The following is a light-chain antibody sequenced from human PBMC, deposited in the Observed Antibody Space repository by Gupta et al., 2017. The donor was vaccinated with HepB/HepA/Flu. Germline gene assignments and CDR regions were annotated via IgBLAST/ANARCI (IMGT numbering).Light chain of an antibody. Sequence: ELVLTQSPATLSLSPGERATLSCRASQTVRTYLAWYQQKPGQAPRLLIYDASTRATDIPARFSGSGSGTDFTLTISSLEPEDFAVYYCQQRSNWVTFGGGTKVEIK. CDR3: QQRSNWVT. V-gene: IGKV3-11*01. CDR2: DAS. J-gene: IGKJ4*01. CDR1: QTVRTY.